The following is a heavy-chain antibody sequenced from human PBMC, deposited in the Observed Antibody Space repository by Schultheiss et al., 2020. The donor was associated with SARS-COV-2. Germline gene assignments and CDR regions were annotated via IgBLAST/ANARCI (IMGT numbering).Heavy chain of an antibody. CDR3: ARGWRSFHMDV. D-gene: IGHD5-24*01. Sequence: GGSLRLSCAASGFTFSNAWMSWVRQAPGKGLVWVSRINSDGSSTSYADSVKGRFTISRDNAKNTLYLQMSSLRAEDTAVYYCARGWRSFHMDVWGKGTTVTVSS. CDR2: INSDGSST. J-gene: IGHJ6*03. V-gene: IGHV3-74*01. CDR1: GFTFSNAW.